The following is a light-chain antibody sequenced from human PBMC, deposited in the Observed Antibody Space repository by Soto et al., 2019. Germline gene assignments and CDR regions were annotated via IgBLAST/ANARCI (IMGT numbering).Light chain of an antibody. V-gene: IGKV3-20*01. CDR3: QQYGTSST. CDR1: ESISKNY. CDR2: GAS. Sequence: EIVLTQSPGTLSLSPGERATLFCRATESISKNYLAWYRQKPGQAPRLLIYGASTRATGIPDRFSGSGSGTDFTLTINRLEPEDFAVYYCQQYGTSSTFGQGTKVEVK. J-gene: IGKJ1*01.